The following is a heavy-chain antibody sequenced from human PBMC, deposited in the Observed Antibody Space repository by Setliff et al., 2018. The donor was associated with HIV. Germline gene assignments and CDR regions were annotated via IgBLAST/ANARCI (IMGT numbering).Heavy chain of an antibody. Sequence: SVKVSCKASGGTFSRHAFSWVRQAPGQGHEWMGGIIPTFDTANYAQKFQGRVTITADKSTNTVYMELNSLRSEDTAMYYCARGVHSGGSGWYNWYFDLWGRGTLVTVSS. CDR3: ARGVHSGGSGWYNWYFDL. D-gene: IGHD6-19*01. J-gene: IGHJ2*01. V-gene: IGHV1-69*06. CDR2: IIPTFDTA. CDR1: GGTFSRHA.